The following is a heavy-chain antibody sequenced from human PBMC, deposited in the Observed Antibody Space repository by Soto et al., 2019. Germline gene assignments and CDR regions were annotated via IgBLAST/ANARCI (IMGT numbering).Heavy chain of an antibody. J-gene: IGHJ1*01. CDR2: IYPGDSDT. Sequence: PGESLKISCKGSGYSFTSYWIGWVRQMPGKGLEWMGIIYPGDSDTRYSPSFQGQVTISADKSNSTAYLQWSSLKASDTAMYYCARLSPGYGGIRGVYFQHWGQGTLVTVSS. CDR1: GYSFTSYW. V-gene: IGHV5-51*01. D-gene: IGHD2-15*01. CDR3: ARLSPGYGGIRGVYFQH.